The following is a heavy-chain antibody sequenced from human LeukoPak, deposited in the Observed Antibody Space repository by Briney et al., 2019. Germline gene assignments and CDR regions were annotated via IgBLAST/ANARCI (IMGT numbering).Heavy chain of an antibody. V-gene: IGHV3-30*18. Sequence: GGSLRLSCAASGFTFSSYGMHWVRQAPGKGLEWVAVISYDGSNKYYADSVKGRFTISRDNSKNTLYLQMNSLRAEDTAVYYCAKELSPYYYDSSGSDWGQGTLVTVSS. CDR2: ISYDGSNK. CDR1: GFTFSSYG. D-gene: IGHD3-22*01. J-gene: IGHJ4*02. CDR3: AKELSPYYYDSSGSD.